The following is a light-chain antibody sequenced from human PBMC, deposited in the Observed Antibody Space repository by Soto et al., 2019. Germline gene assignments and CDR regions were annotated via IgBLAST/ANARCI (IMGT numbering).Light chain of an antibody. CDR2: GAS. CDR3: QQYDNWPIT. Sequence: EIVLTQSPGTLSLSPGERATLSCRASQSVSSSYLAWYQQKPGQAPRLLIYGASTRDTGLPARFSGSGSGTEFTLIISRLQSEDSEVYYCQQYDNWPITFGQGTRLEI. V-gene: IGKV3-15*01. J-gene: IGKJ5*01. CDR1: QSVSSSY.